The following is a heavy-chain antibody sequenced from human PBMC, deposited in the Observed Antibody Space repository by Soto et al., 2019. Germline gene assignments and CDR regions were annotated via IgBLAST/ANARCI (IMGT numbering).Heavy chain of an antibody. CDR3: ARDQVGATQTFDY. CDR2: IWYDGSNK. D-gene: IGHD1-26*01. J-gene: IGHJ4*02. V-gene: IGHV3-33*01. Sequence: GGSLRLSCAASGFTFSSYGMHWVRQAPGKGLEWVAVIWYDGSNKYYADSVKGRFTISRDNSKNTLYLQMNSLRAEDTAVYYCARDQVGATQTFDYWGQGTLVTVSS. CDR1: GFTFSSYG.